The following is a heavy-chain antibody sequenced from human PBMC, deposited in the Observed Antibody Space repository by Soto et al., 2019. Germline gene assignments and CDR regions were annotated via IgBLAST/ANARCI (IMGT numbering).Heavy chain of an antibody. CDR1: GFTFSSYA. CDR2: ISYDGSNK. V-gene: IGHV3-30-3*01. D-gene: IGHD3-10*01. Sequence: PGGSLRLSCAASGFTFSSYAMHWVRQAPGKGLEWVAVISYDGSNKYYADSVKGRFTISRDNSKNTLYLQMNSLRAEDTAVYYCAREHYYGSGSYYNYYYYGMDVWGQGTRSPSP. J-gene: IGHJ6*02. CDR3: AREHYYGSGSYYNYYYYGMDV.